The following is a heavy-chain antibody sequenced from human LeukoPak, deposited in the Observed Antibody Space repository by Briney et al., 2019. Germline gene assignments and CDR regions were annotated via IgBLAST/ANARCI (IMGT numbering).Heavy chain of an antibody. CDR2: ISYDGSNK. J-gene: IGHJ4*02. V-gene: IGHV3-30-3*01. D-gene: IGHD3-3*01. CDR1: GLTFSSYA. CDR3: ARDNYGPYDFWSGSEHFDY. Sequence: PGGSLRLSCAASGLTFSSYAMHWVRQAPGKGLEWVAVISYDGSNKYYADSVKGRFTISRDNSKNTLYLQMNSLRAEDTAVYYCARDNYGPYDFWSGSEHFDYWGQGTLVTVSS.